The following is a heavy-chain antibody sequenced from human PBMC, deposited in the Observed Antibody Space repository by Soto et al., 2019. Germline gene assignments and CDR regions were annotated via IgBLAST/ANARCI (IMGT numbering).Heavy chain of an antibody. CDR3: ARDFCSGGSCFAFDY. J-gene: IGHJ4*02. Sequence: GGSLRLSCAASGFTFSSYSMNWVRQAPGKGLEWVSSISSSSSYIYYADSVKGRFTISRDNAKNSLYLQMNSLRAEDTAVYYCARDFCSGGSCFAFDYWGQGTLVTVSS. CDR2: ISSSSSYI. CDR1: GFTFSSYS. V-gene: IGHV3-21*01. D-gene: IGHD2-15*01.